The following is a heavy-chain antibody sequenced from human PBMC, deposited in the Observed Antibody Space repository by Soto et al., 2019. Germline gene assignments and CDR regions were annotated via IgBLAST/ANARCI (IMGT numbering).Heavy chain of an antibody. CDR1: GYTFTSYA. J-gene: IGHJ5*02. D-gene: IGHD3-3*01. V-gene: IGHV1-3*01. Sequence: ASVKVSCKASGYTFTSYAMHWVRQAPGQRLEWMGWINAGNGNTKYSQKFQGRVTITRDTSASTAYMELSSLRSEDTAVYYCARDQAYYDFWSGYSWFDPWGQGTLVTVSS. CDR2: INAGNGNT. CDR3: ARDQAYYDFWSGYSWFDP.